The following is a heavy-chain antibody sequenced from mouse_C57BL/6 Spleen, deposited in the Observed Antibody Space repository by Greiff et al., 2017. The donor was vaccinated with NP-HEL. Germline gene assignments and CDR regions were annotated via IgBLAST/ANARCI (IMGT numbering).Heavy chain of an antibody. J-gene: IGHJ2*01. Sequence: VQLQQPGAELVMPGASVKLSCKASGYTFTSYWMHWVKQRPGQGLEWIGEIDPSDSYTNYNQKFKGKSTLTVDKSSSTAYMQLSSLTSEDSAVYYCARASPTGTSSYDYWGQGTTLTVAS. CDR1: GYTFTSYW. CDR3: ARASPTGTSSYDY. CDR2: IDPSDSYT. D-gene: IGHD4-1*02. V-gene: IGHV1-69*01.